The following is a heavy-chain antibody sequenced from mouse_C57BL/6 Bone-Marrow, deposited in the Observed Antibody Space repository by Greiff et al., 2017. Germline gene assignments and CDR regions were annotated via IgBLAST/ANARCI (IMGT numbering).Heavy chain of an antibody. CDR1: GYTFTSYW. J-gene: IGHJ3*01. Sequence: QVQLQQPGAELVRPGSSVKLSCKASGYTFTSYWMHWVKQRPIQGLEWIGNIDPSDSETHYNQKFKDKAKLTVDKSSSTAYMQLSSLTSEDSAVYYCAREEAYSNYFAWFAYWGQGTLVTVSA. V-gene: IGHV1-52*01. D-gene: IGHD2-5*01. CDR2: IDPSDSET. CDR3: AREEAYSNYFAWFAY.